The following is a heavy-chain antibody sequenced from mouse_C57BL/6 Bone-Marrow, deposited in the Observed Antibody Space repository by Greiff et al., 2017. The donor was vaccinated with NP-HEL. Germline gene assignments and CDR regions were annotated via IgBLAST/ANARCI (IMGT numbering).Heavy chain of an antibody. CDR2: INPNNGGT. CDR1: GYTFTDYN. CDR3: ADYGYAMDY. Sequence: VQLKESGPELVKPGASVKMSCKASGYTFTDYNMHWVKQSHGKSLEWIGYINPNNGGTSYNQKFKGKATLTVNKSSSTADMNLRSLTSEDSAVYYCADYGYAMDYWGQGTSVTVSS. J-gene: IGHJ4*01. V-gene: IGHV1-22*01. D-gene: IGHD2-4*01.